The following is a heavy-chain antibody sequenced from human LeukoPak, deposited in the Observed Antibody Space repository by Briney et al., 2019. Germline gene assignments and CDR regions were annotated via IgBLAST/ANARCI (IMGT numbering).Heavy chain of an antibody. Sequence: GGSLRLSCAASGFTFSSYSMNWVRQAPGKGLEWVSSISSSSSYIYYADSVKGRFTISRDNAKNSLYLQMNSLRAEDTAVYYCARDPTNYYDSSGSSFWGQGTLVTVSS. CDR2: ISSSSSYI. V-gene: IGHV3-21*01. CDR1: GFTFSSYS. CDR3: ARDPTNYYDSSGSSF. D-gene: IGHD3-22*01. J-gene: IGHJ4*02.